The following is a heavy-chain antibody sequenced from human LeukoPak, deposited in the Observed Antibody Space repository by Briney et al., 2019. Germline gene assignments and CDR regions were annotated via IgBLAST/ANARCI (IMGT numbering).Heavy chain of an antibody. CDR1: GFTLSSYG. CDR3: AGLYPYGNGWYYFDY. D-gene: IGHD6-19*01. CDR2: ISGSGGST. J-gene: IGHJ4*02. V-gene: IGHV3-23*01. Sequence: GGSLRLSCAASGFTLSSYGMSWVRQAPGKGLEWVSGISGSGGSTYYADAVKGRFTISRDNSKNMLYLQMNSLRAEDTAVYYCAGLYPYGNGWYYFDYWGQETLVTASS.